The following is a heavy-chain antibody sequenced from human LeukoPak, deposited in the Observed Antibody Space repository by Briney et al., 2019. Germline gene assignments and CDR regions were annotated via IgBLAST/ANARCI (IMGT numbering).Heavy chain of an antibody. CDR2: ISAYNGNT. CDR1: GYTFTSYG. Sequence: ASVKVSCKASGYTFTSYGISWVRQAPGQGLEWMGWISAYNGNTNYAQKLQGRVTMTTDTSTSTAYMELRSLRSDDTAVYYCARVPTSVVFNWFDPWGQGTLVTVSS. V-gene: IGHV1-18*01. J-gene: IGHJ5*02. CDR3: ARVPTSVVFNWFDP. D-gene: IGHD2-21*01.